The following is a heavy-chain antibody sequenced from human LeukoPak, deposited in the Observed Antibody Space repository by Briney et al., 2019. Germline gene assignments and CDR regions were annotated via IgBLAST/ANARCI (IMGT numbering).Heavy chain of an antibody. J-gene: IGHJ4*02. CDR1: GSTFSSYW. Sequence: PGGSLRLSCAASGSTFSSYWMSWVRQAPGKGLEWVANIKQDGSEKYYVDSVKGRFTISRDNAKNSLYLQMNSLRAEDTAVYYCASFPPLYYFDYWGQGTLVTVSS. V-gene: IGHV3-7*05. CDR3: ASFPPLYYFDY. CDR2: IKQDGSEK.